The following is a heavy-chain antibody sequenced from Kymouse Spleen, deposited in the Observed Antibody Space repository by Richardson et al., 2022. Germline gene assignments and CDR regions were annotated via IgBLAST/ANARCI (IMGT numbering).Heavy chain of an antibody. V-gene: IGHV3-23*04. Sequence: EVQLVESGGGLVQPGGSLRLSCAASGFTFSSYAMSWVRQAPGKGLEWVSAISGSGGSTYYADSVKGRFTISRDNSKNTLYLQMNSLRAEDTAVYYCAKDPAGTTEDYGYYYYGMDVWGQGTTVTVSS. CDR1: GFTFSSYA. D-gene: IGHD1-7*01. CDR2: ISGSGGST. J-gene: IGHJ6*02. CDR3: AKDPAGTTEDYGYYYYGMDV.